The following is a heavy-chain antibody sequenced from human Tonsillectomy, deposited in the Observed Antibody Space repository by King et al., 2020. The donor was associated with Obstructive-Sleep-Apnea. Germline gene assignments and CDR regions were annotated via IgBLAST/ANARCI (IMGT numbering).Heavy chain of an antibody. J-gene: IGHJ4*02. CDR1: GFPFSDFG. V-gene: IGHV3-33*01. Sequence: VQLVESGGGVVQPGRSLRLSCAASGFPFSDFGMHWVRQTPGKGLEWLALIWYDGSNIYYADSLKGRFTISRDISKNTLDLQMNSLRAGDTAVYYCARDRDPTFYFENSVHYPLFDYWGQGTLVTVSS. CDR3: ARDRDPTFYFENSVHYPLFDY. CDR2: IWYDGSNI. D-gene: IGHD3-22*01.